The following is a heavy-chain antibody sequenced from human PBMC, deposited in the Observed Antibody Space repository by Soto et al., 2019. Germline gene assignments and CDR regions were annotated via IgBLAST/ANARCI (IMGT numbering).Heavy chain of an antibody. CDR2: IYSGGST. CDR3: ARTLTDYYYMDV. CDR1: GFTFDDYA. Sequence: PGGSLRLSCAASGFTFDDYAMHWVRQAPGKGLEWVSVIYSGGSTDYADSVKGRFTISRDNSKNTLYLQMNSLRAEDTAVYYCARTLTDYYYMDVWGKVTTVTVSS. V-gene: IGHV3-66*01. J-gene: IGHJ6*03.